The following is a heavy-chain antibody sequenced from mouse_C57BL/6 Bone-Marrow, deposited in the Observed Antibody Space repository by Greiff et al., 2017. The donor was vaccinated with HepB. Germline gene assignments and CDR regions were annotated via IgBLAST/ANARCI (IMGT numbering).Heavy chain of an antibody. Sequence: VQLQQSGAELVKPGASVKLSCTASGFNIKDYYMHWVKQRTEQGLEWIGRIDPEDGETKYATKFQGKATITADTSSNTAYMQLSSLTSEDTAVYYCAGLRGLDGYSFADWGKGTMVTVSA. V-gene: IGHV14-2*01. CDR3: AGLRGLDGYSFAD. J-gene: IGHJ3*01. CDR1: GFNIKDYY. D-gene: IGHD2-3*01. CDR2: IDPEDGET.